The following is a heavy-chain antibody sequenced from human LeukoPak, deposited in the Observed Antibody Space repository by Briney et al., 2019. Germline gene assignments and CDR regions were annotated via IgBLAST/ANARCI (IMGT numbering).Heavy chain of an antibody. CDR1: GFSLSTSGVG. CDR3: AHRRAYGDYARGDVAFDI. V-gene: IGHV2-5*01. J-gene: IGHJ3*02. D-gene: IGHD4-17*01. Sequence: SGPTLVKPTQTLTLTCTFSGFSLSTSGVGVGWIRQPPGKALEWLALIYWNDDKRYSPSLKSRLTITKDTSKNQVVLTMTNMDPVDTATYYCAHRRAYGDYARGDVAFDIWGQGTMVTVSS. CDR2: IYWNDDK.